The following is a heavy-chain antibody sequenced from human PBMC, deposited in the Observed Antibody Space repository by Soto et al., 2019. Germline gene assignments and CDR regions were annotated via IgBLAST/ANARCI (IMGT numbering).Heavy chain of an antibody. CDR1: GYTFPSYG. J-gene: IGHJ4*02. CDR3: TTDYRAACGGSCYYFDY. Sequence: QVQLVQSGAEVKKPGASVKVSCKASGYTFPSYGISWVRQAPGQGLAWMGWISAHNGDTNSAPKFQGRVTMTTDTSTSTAYMELRSLRSDDTAVYYCTTDYRAACGGSCYYFDYWGQGTLVTVSA. D-gene: IGHD2-15*01. V-gene: IGHV1-18*01. CDR2: ISAHNGDT.